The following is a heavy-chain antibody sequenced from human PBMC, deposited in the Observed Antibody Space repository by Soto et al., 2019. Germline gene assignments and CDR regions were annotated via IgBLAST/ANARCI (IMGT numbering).Heavy chain of an antibody. CDR1: GGSISNYY. V-gene: IGHV4-4*07. J-gene: IGHJ4*02. CDR3: ARVRSNLFDY. D-gene: IGHD3-3*01. Sequence: SETLSLTCTVSGGSISNYYCNWIRQPAGKGLEWIGRIDTSGSTNYNPSLKSRVTMSVDTSKQEFSLKLSSVTAADTAVYFCARVRSNLFDYWGQGTLVTVSS. CDR2: IDTSGST.